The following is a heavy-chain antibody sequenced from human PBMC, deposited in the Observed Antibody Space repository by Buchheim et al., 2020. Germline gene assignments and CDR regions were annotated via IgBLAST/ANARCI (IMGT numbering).Heavy chain of an antibody. Sequence: QVQLQESGPGLVKPSQTLSLTCVVSGDSISRGGYSWTWIRQAPGKGLEWIGYIYYSGSAYYSPSLKSRVTMSVNTSDNQFSLRLASVTSADTAIYFCAGDPGGYGYDSWGQG. D-gene: IGHD2-15*01. CDR2: IYYSGSA. V-gene: IGHV4-30-4*07. CDR1: GDSISRGGYS. J-gene: IGHJ5*01. CDR3: AGDPGGYGYDS.